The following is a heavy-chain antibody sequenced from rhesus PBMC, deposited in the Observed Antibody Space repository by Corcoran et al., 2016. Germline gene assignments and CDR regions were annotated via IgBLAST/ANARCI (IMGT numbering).Heavy chain of an antibody. CDR1: GGSISRSHW. CDR2: IEGRSGRT. J-gene: IGHJ4*01. CDR3: AIGIVVLLTSTPAYVDY. V-gene: IGHV4-93*01. D-gene: IGHD2-15*01. Sequence: VQLQESGQAVVKPSEPLSLPCAVSGGSISRSHWWRWIRQSPAQGMGWLGGIEGRSGRTEYHADLHGRCTSSNGTAYNHFSLSLSGVSAADTAVYYWAIGIVVLLTSTPAYVDYWGQGVLVTVSS.